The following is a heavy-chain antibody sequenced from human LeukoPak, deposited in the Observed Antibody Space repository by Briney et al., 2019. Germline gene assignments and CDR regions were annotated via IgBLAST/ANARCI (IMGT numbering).Heavy chain of an antibody. D-gene: IGHD2-2*01. CDR3: AREGGTNCSSTSCYALNWFDP. CDR1: GGTFSSYA. V-gene: IGHV1-69*06. J-gene: IGHJ5*02. Sequence: SVKVSCKASGGTFSSYAISWVRQAPGQGLEWMGGIIPIFGTANYAQKFQGRVTITADKSTSTAYMELSSLRYEDTAVYYCAREGGTNCSSTSCYALNWFDPWGQGTLVTVSS. CDR2: IIPIFGTA.